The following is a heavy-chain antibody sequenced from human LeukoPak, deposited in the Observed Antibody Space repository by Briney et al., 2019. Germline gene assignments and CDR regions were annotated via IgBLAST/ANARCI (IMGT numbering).Heavy chain of an antibody. J-gene: IGHJ4*02. D-gene: IGHD6-25*01. CDR1: GGSISSYY. CDR3: ATGAAYFDY. V-gene: IGHV4-59*08. CDR2: IYYSGST. Sequence: SETLSLTCTVSGGSISSYYWSWIRQPPGKGLEWIGYIYYSGSTDYNPSLKSRVTISVDTSKNQISLKLSSVTAADTAVYYCATGAAYFDYWGQGTLVTVPS.